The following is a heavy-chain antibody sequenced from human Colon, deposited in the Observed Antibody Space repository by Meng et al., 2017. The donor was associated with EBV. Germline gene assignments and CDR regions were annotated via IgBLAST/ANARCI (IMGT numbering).Heavy chain of an antibody. Sequence: QEPGPGLLKPSETLSLTCSLSGDSITTNGYYWGWIRQSPGKGLEWIGSIFYSGNTYFNPSLKTRVTISVDTSKNQFSLKLSSVTAADTAIYYCARERGGVTRDFDSWGQGALVTVSS. V-gene: IGHV4-39*07. J-gene: IGHJ4*02. D-gene: IGHD3-16*01. CDR1: GDSITTNGYY. CDR3: ARERGGVTRDFDS. CDR2: IFYSGNT.